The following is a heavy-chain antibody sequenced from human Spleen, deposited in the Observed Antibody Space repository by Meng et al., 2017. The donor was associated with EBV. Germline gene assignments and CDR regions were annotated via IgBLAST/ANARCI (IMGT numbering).Heavy chain of an antibody. V-gene: IGHV3-30*03. CDR2: ISHDGSNK. CDR1: GLTFSNYG. CDR3: ATLETQ. Sequence: VRVVGVGGGWVQPWRSLRLSGVASGLTFSNYGMNWVRQAPGKGLQWVAVISHDGSNKYYRDSVKGRFSISRDNSKSTLYLQMNSLRVEDTAVYYCATLETQWGQGTLVTVSS. D-gene: IGHD1-1*01. J-gene: IGHJ4*02.